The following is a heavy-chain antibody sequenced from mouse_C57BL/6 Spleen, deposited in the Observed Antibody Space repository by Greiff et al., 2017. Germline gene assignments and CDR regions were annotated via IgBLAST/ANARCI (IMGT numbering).Heavy chain of an antibody. D-gene: IGHD1-2*01. CDR3: ASITTEGDY. CDR2: IDPANGNT. J-gene: IGHJ2*01. CDR1: GFHIKNTY. V-gene: IGHV14-3*01. Sequence: EVQLQESVAELVRPGASVKLSCTASGFHIKNTYMHWVKQRPEQGLEWIGRIDPANGNTKYAPKFQGKATITADTSSNTAYLQLSSLTSEDTAIYYCASITTEGDYWGQGTTLTVSS.